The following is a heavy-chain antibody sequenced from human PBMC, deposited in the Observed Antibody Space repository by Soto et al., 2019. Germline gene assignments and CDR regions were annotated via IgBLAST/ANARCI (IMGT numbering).Heavy chain of an antibody. CDR2: IKQDGSEK. Sequence: EVQLVESGGGLVQPGGSLRLSCAASGFIFSSYWMSWVRQAPGKGLEWVANIKQDGSEKYYVDSVKGRFTISRDNAKNSLYLQMNSLRAEDTAVYYCARTYSSSWYFDYWGQGTLVTVSS. D-gene: IGHD6-13*01. CDR1: GFIFSSYW. CDR3: ARTYSSSWYFDY. V-gene: IGHV3-7*01. J-gene: IGHJ4*02.